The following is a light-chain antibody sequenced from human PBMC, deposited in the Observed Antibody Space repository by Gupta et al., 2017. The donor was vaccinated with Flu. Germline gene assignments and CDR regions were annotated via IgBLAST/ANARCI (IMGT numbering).Light chain of an antibody. CDR2: EVS. V-gene: IGLV2-14*01. CDR1: SSDVGGYNF. J-gene: IGLJ2*01. CDR3: NSYTTSGTRI. Sequence: QSALTQPASVSGSPGQSITISCTGTSSDVGGYNFVSWYQQHPGKAPKLMIYEVSNRPSGVSNRVSGSKSGNTASLTISGLQAEDEADYYCNSYTTSGTRIFGGGTKLTVL.